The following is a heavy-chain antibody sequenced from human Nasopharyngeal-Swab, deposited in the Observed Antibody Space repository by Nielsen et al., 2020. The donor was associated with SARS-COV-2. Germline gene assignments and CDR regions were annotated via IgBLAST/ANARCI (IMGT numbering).Heavy chain of an antibody. Sequence: SETLSLTCTVSGGSIGSSSYYWGWIRQPPGKGLEWIGNIHRSGSTDYNPSLKSRVTISVDTSKNQFSLKLSSVTAADTAVYYCASLVTTNTLGYYFNSWGQGTLVIVSS. CDR1: GGSIGSSSYY. V-gene: IGHV4-39*01. J-gene: IGHJ4*02. CDR3: ASLVTTNTLGYYFNS. CDR2: IHRSGST. D-gene: IGHD5-12*01.